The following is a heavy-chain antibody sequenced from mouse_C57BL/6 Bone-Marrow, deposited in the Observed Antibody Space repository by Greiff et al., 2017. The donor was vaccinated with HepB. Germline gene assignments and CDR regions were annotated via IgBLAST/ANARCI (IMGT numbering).Heavy chain of an antibody. J-gene: IGHJ4*01. CDR1: GFTFSSYA. CDR3: TRDQNYDYDVYAMDY. Sequence: EVNLVESGEGLVKPGGSLKLSCAASGFTFSSYAMSWVRQTPEKRLEWVAYISSGGDYIYYADTVKGRFTISRDNARNTLYLQMSSLKSEDTAMYYCTRDQNYDYDVYAMDYWGQGTSVTVSS. V-gene: IGHV5-9-1*02. CDR2: ISSGGDYI. D-gene: IGHD2-4*01.